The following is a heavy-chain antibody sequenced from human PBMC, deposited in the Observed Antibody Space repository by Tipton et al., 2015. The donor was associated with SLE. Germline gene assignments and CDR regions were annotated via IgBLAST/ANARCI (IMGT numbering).Heavy chain of an antibody. CDR1: GFTFSSYA. D-gene: IGHD1-26*01. J-gene: IGHJ4*02. Sequence: QLVQSGGGVVQPGRSLRLSCAASGFTFSSYAMHWVRQAPDRGLEWVASISFDGSDTHYADSVKGRFTISRDNSKNTLYLQMSSLRLEDTSVYFCASDPRRGGYPFDYWGQGTLVTVSS. CDR3: ASDPRRGGYPFDY. V-gene: IGHV3-30*04. CDR2: ISFDGSDT.